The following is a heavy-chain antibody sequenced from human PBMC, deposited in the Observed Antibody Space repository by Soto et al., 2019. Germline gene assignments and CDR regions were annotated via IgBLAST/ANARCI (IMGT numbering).Heavy chain of an antibody. CDR1: GDSIGSSTNY. V-gene: IGHV4-39*01. J-gene: IGHJ4*02. Sequence: SETLSLTCSVSGDSIGSSTNYWGWIRQPPGKGLEWIGTIYHSGNTYYNPTLKSRVAISADMSKNQFSLRLNSVTAADTAVYYCARHEWLQLWLVTEYWGQGALVTVSS. D-gene: IGHD5-18*01. CDR3: ARHEWLQLWLVTEY. CDR2: IYHSGNT.